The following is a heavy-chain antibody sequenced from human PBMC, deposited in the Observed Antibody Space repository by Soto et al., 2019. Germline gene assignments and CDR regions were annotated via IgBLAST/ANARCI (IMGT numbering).Heavy chain of an antibody. V-gene: IGHV1-46*01. J-gene: IGHJ6*02. CDR1: GYTFTSYY. CDR2: INPSGGST. Sequence: ASVKVSCKASGYTFTSYYMHWVRQAPGQGLEWMGIINPSGGSTSYAQKFQGRVTMTRDTSTSTVYMELSSLRSEDTAVYYCARAGSSSPGYYYYGMDVWGQGTTVTVSS. D-gene: IGHD6-6*01. CDR3: ARAGSSSPGYYYYGMDV.